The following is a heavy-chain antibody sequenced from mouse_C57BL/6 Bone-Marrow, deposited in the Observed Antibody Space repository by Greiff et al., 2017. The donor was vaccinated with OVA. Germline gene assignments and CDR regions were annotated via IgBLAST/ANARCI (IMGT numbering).Heavy chain of an antibody. J-gene: IGHJ3*01. V-gene: IGHV1-55*01. CDR3: ARTYYDYDGWFAY. Sequence: QVQLKQPGAELVKPGASVKMSCKASGYTFTSYWITWVKQRPGQGLEWIGDISPGSGSTNYNEKFKSQATLTVDPSSRTAYMQLSRLTSEDSAVYYCARTYYDYDGWFAYWGQGTLVTVSA. CDR2: ISPGSGST. CDR1: GYTFTSYW. D-gene: IGHD2-4*01.